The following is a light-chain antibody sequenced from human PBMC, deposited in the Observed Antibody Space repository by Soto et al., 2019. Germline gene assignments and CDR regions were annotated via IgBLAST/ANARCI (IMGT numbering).Light chain of an antibody. CDR1: HSIRIY. V-gene: IGKV1-39*01. CDR3: QQTDSTPQT. CDR2: AAS. Sequence: DIQMTQSPSSLSASVRDRVTISCRETHSIRIYVSWYQQKQGTAPNLLIRAASTLQSGVPSRFSGSGSGTDFTLTISILQIEDFATYFCQQTDSTPQTFGQGTNVEI. J-gene: IGKJ1*01.